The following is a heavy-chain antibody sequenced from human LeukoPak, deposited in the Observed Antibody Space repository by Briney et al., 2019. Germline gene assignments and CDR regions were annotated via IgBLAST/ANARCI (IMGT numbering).Heavy chain of an antibody. CDR2: IYYTEI. Sequence: SETLSLTCTVSGGSVSDYYWSWIRQSPGKGLEWIGYIYYTEISYNPSLKSRVTISADTSKNQFSLKLYSVTAADTAVYYCATRKLGNDYWGQGTLVTVSS. V-gene: IGHV4-59*02. CDR1: GGSVSDYY. D-gene: IGHD7-27*01. CDR3: ATRKLGNDY. J-gene: IGHJ4*02.